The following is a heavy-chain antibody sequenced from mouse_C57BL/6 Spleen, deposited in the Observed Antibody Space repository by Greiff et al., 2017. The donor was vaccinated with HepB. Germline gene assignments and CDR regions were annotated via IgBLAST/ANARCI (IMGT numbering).Heavy chain of an antibody. Sequence: QVQLQQPGAELVRPGTSVKLSCKASGYTFTSYWMHWVKQRPGQGLEWIGVIDPSDSYTNYNQKFKGKATLTVDTSSSTAYMQLSSLTSEDSAVYYCSRETSYGSSLYAMDYWGQGTSVTVSS. D-gene: IGHD1-1*01. CDR1: GYTFTSYW. J-gene: IGHJ4*01. V-gene: IGHV1-59*01. CDR2: IDPSDSYT. CDR3: SRETSYGSSLYAMDY.